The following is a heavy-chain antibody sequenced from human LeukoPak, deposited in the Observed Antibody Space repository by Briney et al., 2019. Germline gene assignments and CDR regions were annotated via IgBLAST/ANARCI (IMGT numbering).Heavy chain of an antibody. CDR2: ISWNSGSI. D-gene: IGHD3-9*01. J-gene: IGHJ5*02. V-gene: IGHV3-9*01. CDR1: GFTFDDYA. CDR3: AKDIRPYYDILTGYSDSNWFDP. Sequence: GRSLRLSCAASGFTFDDYAMHWVRQAPGKGLEWVSGISWNSGSIGYAGSVKGRFTISRDNAKNSLYLQMNSLRAEDTALYYCAKDIRPYYDILTGYSDSNWFDPWGQGTLVTVSS.